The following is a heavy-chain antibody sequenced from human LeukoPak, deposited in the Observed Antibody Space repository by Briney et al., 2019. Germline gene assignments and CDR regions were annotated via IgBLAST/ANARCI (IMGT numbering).Heavy chain of an antibody. CDR3: ATVVLLWFGEPRGNWFDP. CDR2: FDPEDGET. V-gene: IGHV1-24*01. D-gene: IGHD3-10*01. Sequence: ASVKVSCKVSGYTLNELSMHWVRQAPGKGLEWMGGFDPEDGETIYAQKFQGRVTMTEDTSTDTAYMELSSLRSEDTAVYYCATVVLLWFGEPRGNWFDPWGQGTLVTVSS. J-gene: IGHJ5*02. CDR1: GYTLNELS.